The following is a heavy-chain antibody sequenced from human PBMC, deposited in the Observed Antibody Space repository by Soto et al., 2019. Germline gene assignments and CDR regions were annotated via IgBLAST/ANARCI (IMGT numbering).Heavy chain of an antibody. V-gene: IGHV4-34*01. CDR3: ARGSGDTVDSSCFYEY. Sequence: SETLSLTCAVDGGSFSGYYWSWIRQPPGKGPEWIGEINNSGSTNYNPSLKSRVTISVDTSKNQFSPKLTSVTAADRAVYYCARGSGDTVDSSCFYEYWGQGTPVTVSS. J-gene: IGHJ4*02. CDR1: GGSFSGYY. D-gene: IGHD3-22*01. CDR2: INNSGST.